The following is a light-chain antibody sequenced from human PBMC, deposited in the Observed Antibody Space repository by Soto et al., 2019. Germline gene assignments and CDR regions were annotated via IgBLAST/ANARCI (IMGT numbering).Light chain of an antibody. V-gene: IGLV2-14*03. CDR2: DVN. CDR3: SSYTSDTTHVV. Sequence: QSALTQPASVSGSPGQSITISCTGSSSDVGLYNYVSWYQQHPDKAPKLMIYDVNDRPSGVSDRFSGSKSGNTASLTISGLQADDEADYFCSSYTSDTTHVVFGGGTQLTVL. CDR1: SSDVGLYNY. J-gene: IGLJ2*01.